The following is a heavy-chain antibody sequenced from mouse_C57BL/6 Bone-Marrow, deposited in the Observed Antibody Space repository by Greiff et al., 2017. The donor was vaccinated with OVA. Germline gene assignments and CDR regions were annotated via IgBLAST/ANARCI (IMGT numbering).Heavy chain of an antibody. D-gene: IGHD1-1*01. CDR1: GYTFTSYW. V-gene: IGHV1-53*01. CDR3: ARPDYYGSSYVGWYFDV. Sequence: QVQLQQPGTELVKPGASVKLSCKASGYTFTSYWMHWVKQRPGQGLEWIGNINPSNGGTNYNEKFKSKATLTVDKSSSTAYMQLSSLTSEDSAVYNWARPDYYGSSYVGWYFDVRAQGPRSPSPQ. CDR2: INPSNGGT. J-gene: IGHJ1*03.